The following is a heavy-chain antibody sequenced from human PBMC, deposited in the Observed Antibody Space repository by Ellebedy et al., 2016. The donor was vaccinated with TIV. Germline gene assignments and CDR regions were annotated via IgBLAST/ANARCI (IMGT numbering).Heavy chain of an antibody. CDR3: AKGTAGFNLGYSYGPYYFDY. V-gene: IGHV3-23*01. J-gene: IGHJ4*02. Sequence: GESLKISXAASGFTFSSYAMSWVRQAPGKGLEWVSAISGSGGSTYYADSVKGRFTISRDNAKNSLYLQMNSLRAEDTALYYCAKGTAGFNLGYSYGPYYFDYWGQGTLVTVSS. D-gene: IGHD5-18*01. CDR1: GFTFSSYA. CDR2: ISGSGGST.